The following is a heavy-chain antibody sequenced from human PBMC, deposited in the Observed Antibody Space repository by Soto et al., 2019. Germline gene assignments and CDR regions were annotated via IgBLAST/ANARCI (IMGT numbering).Heavy chain of an antibody. CDR3: ARDPTYYYDSSGYSPGDY. CDR1: GFTFSSYA. Sequence: GGSLRLSCAASGFTFSSYAMHWVRQAPGKGLEWVAVISYDGSNKYYADSVKGRFTISRDNSKSTLYLQMNSLRAEDTAVYYCARDPTYYYDSSGYSPGDYCGQGTLVTVYS. D-gene: IGHD3-22*01. CDR2: ISYDGSNK. J-gene: IGHJ4*02. V-gene: IGHV3-30-3*01.